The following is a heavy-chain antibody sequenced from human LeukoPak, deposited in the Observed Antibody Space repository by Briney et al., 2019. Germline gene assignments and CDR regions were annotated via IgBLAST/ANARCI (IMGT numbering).Heavy chain of an antibody. D-gene: IGHD6-19*01. CDR1: GFTFSSYA. CDR3: ARYSSGWYGWADLIDY. Sequence: PGGSLRLSCAASGFTFSSYAMHWVRQAPGKGLEWVAVISYDGSNKYYADSVKGRFTISRDNSKNTLYLQMNSLRAEDTAVYYCARYSSGWYGWADLIDYWGQGTLVTVSS. J-gene: IGHJ4*02. CDR2: ISYDGSNK. V-gene: IGHV3-30*04.